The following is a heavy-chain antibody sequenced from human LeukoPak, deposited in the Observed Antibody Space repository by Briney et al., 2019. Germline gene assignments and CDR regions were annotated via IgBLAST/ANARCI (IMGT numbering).Heavy chain of an antibody. Sequence: PSETLSLTCTVSGGSISSGDYYWSWIRQPPGKGLEWIGYIYYSGTTYYNPSLKSRVTISVDTSKNQFSLKLSSVTAADAAVYYCARGGSFPNYFDHWGQGTLVTVSS. CDR2: IYYSGTT. CDR3: ARGGSFPNYFDH. CDR1: GGSISSGDYY. V-gene: IGHV4-30-4*01. J-gene: IGHJ4*02. D-gene: IGHD1-26*01.